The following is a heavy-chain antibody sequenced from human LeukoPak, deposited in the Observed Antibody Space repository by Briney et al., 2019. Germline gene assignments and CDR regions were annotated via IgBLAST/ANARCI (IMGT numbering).Heavy chain of an antibody. D-gene: IGHD3-3*01. CDR3: ARVRGVVPHWFDP. Sequence: SETLSLTCAVYGGSFSGYCWSWSRQPPGHGLEWIGEMNDSGSTNYNPSHNSRLTISVDTSKNQFSLQLSSVTAADTAVYYCARVRGVVPHWFDPWGQGTLVTVSS. J-gene: IGHJ5*02. CDR1: GGSFSGYC. CDR2: MNDSGST. V-gene: IGHV4-34*01.